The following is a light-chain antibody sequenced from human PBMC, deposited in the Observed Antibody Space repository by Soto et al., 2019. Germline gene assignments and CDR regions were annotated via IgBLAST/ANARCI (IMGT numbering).Light chain of an antibody. V-gene: IGKV3-20*01. J-gene: IGKJ2*01. CDR2: GAS. CDR1: QTVIKNY. Sequence: ESVLTQSPGTLSLSPGERATLSCRASQTVIKNYLAWYQRKPGQAPRLLIYGASNRATGIPDRFCGDGSGTDFTLTINRLEAEDSALYYCQKYDTSPYTFGQGTKLEIK. CDR3: QKYDTSPYT.